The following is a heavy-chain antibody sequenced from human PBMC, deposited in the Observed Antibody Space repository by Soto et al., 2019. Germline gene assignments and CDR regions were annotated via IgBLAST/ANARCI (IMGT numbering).Heavy chain of an antibody. CDR1: GFTFDDYA. D-gene: IGHD6-19*01. V-gene: IGHV3-9*01. J-gene: IGHJ4*02. CDR2: ISWNSGSI. Sequence: EVQLVESGGGLVQPGRSLRLSCAASGFTFDDYAMHWVRQAPGKGLEWVSGISWNSGSIGYADSVKGRFTISRDNAKNSLYLQMNSLRAEDKALYYCAKDIVPYSRGWYAVDYRGQGTLVNLPS. CDR3: AKDIVPYSRGWYAVDY.